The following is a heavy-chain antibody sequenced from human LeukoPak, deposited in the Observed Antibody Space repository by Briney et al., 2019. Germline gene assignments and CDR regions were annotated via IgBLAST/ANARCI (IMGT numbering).Heavy chain of an antibody. CDR3: ARERRTHYDFWSGYKYYFDY. J-gene: IGHJ4*02. CDR2: IYYSGST. D-gene: IGHD3-3*01. V-gene: IGHV4-59*12. CDR1: GGSISSYY. Sequence: KASETLSLTCTVSGGSISSYYWSWIRQPPGKGLEWIGYIYYSGSTNYNPSLKSQVTISVDTSKNQFSLKLSSVTAADTAVYYCARERRTHYDFWSGYKYYFDYWGQGTLVTVSS.